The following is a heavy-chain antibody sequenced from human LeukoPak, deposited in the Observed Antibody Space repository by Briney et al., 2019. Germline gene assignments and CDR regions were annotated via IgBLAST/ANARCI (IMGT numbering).Heavy chain of an antibody. CDR1: GYTFTGYY. V-gene: IGHV1-2*02. CDR3: ARGLDEAAGLANFDY. Sequence: GASVKVSCKASGYTFTGYYMHWVRQAPGQGLEWMGWISPNSGDTDIAQKFQGRVTMTRDTSIATSYMEVDSLTSDDTAVYYCARGLDEAAGLANFDYWGQGTLVTVSS. D-gene: IGHD6-25*01. J-gene: IGHJ4*02. CDR2: ISPNSGDT.